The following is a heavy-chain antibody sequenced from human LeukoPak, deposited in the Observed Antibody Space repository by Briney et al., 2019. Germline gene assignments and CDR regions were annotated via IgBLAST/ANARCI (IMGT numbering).Heavy chain of an antibody. D-gene: IGHD3-22*01. CDR3: ARDVVVWSSGRPTPENDY. CDR2: INPNSGGT. V-gene: IGHV1-2*02. J-gene: IGHJ4*02. Sequence: VASVKVSCKASGYTFTSYYMHWVRQAPGQGLEWMGWINPNSGGTNYAQKFQGRVTMTRDTSISTAYMELSRLRSDDTAVYYCARDVVVWSSGRPTPENDYWGQGTLVTVSS. CDR1: GYTFTSYY.